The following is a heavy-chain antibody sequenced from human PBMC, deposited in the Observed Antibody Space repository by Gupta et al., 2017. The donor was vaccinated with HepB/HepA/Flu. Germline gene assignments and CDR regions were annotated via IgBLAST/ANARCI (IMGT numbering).Heavy chain of an antibody. CDR1: GFTFRSYW. CDR2: IDNDGSDT. V-gene: IGHV3-74*01. CDR3: ARGGFGHGFDI. J-gene: IGHJ3*02. D-gene: IGHD3-3*01. Sequence: EEQLMESGGGLIQPGGSLGLSCEVSGFTFRSYWRHWVRQAPGKGLVWVSRIDNDGSDTIYGDSVKGRFTWSRDNAKNTLYLQMNSLRAEDTAVYYCARGGFGHGFDIWGQGTMVTVS.